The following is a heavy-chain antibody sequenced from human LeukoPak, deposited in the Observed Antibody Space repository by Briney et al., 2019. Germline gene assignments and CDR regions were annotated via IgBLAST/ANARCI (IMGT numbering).Heavy chain of an antibody. CDR3: AKFGGVCVPAFDI. CDR1: GGSISGSSYY. V-gene: IGHV4-39*01. D-gene: IGHD2-21*01. CDR2: IYYSGST. Sequence: PSETLSLTCTVSGGSISGSSYYWGWVRQPPGKGLEWIGYIYYSGSTYYNPSLKSRVTISVDTSKNQFSLKLNSVTAADRAVHYCAKFGGVCVPAFDIWGQGTMLTVSS. J-gene: IGHJ3*02.